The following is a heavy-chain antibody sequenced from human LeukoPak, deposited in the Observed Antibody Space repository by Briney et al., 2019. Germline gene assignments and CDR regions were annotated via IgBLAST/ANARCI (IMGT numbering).Heavy chain of an antibody. J-gene: IGHJ6*02. CDR3: ARDSAFGEYVMDV. D-gene: IGHD3-10*01. Sequence: SETLSLTCTVSGGSIINDGYYWSWIRQHPGKGLEWIGCIYYTGSTYYNPSLKSRLTISVDTSKNQFSLKLNSVTAADTAVYYCARDSAFGEYVMDVWGQGTTVTVSS. CDR1: GGSIINDGYY. V-gene: IGHV4-31*03. CDR2: IYYTGST.